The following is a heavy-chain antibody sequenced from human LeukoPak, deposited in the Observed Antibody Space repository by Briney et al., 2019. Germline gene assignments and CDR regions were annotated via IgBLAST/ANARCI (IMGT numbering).Heavy chain of an antibody. D-gene: IGHD6-19*01. V-gene: IGHV1-69-2*01. Sequence: ASVKISCKVSGYTFTDYYMHWVQQAPGKGLVWMGLVDPEDGETIYAEKFQGRVTITADTSTDTAYMELSSLRSEDTAVYYCATSLSSSGWFDYWGQGTLVTVSS. J-gene: IGHJ4*02. CDR1: GYTFTDYY. CDR2: VDPEDGET. CDR3: ATSLSSSGWFDY.